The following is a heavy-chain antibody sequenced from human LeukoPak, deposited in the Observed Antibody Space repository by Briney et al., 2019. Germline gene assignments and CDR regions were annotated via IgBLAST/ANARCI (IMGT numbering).Heavy chain of an antibody. CDR2: ISVYNGHT. D-gene: IGHD1-26*01. CDR3: ARAGWWELPRSAFDL. J-gene: IGHJ3*01. V-gene: IGHV1-18*04. Sequence: ASVKVSCKASGYTFTGYYMHWVRQAPGQGLEWMGWISVYNGHTNYAQKLQDRVTMTTETSTSTAYVELRSLRSDDTAVYYCARAGWWELPRSAFDLWGQGTMVTVSS. CDR1: GYTFTGYY.